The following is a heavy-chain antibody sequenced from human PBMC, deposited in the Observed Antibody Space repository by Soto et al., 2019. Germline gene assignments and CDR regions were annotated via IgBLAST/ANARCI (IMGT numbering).Heavy chain of an antibody. CDR3: ARYGYSSGWYHFDY. Sequence: GGSLRLSCAASGFTFSSYAMHWVRQAPGKGLEWVAVISYDGSNKYYADSVKGRFTISRDNSKNTLYLQMNSLRAEDTAVYYCARYGYSSGWYHFDYWGQGTLVTVSS. CDR2: ISYDGSNK. D-gene: IGHD6-19*01. J-gene: IGHJ4*02. CDR1: GFTFSSYA. V-gene: IGHV3-30-3*01.